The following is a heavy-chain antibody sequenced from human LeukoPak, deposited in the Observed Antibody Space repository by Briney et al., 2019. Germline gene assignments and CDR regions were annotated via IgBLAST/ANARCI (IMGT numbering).Heavy chain of an antibody. V-gene: IGHV3-23*01. D-gene: IGHD4-11*01. CDR2: ISGSGLTT. Sequence: GGSLRLSCAASGFTFNNYAMSWVRQAPGEGLEWVSSISGSGLTTYYTDSVKGRFTISRDKSKNTLYLQMNSLRAEDTAVYYCARDAYRDRYFDFWGQGSLVTVSS. CDR3: ARDAYRDRYFDF. J-gene: IGHJ4*02. CDR1: GFTFNNYA.